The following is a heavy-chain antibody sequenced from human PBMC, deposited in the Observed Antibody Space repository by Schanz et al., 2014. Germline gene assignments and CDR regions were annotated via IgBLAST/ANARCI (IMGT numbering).Heavy chain of an antibody. CDR3: ARSTSMYFLQ. Sequence: EVQLVESGGELVQPGGSLRLSCAASGFTFSSYWMHWVRQVPGKGRVYVSRINGDGSSTLYADSVKGRFTISRDNAKNTLYLQMNSLRAEDTAVYYCARSTSMYFLQWGQGTLVTVSS. D-gene: IGHD2-2*01. CDR1: GFTFSSYW. CDR2: INGDGSST. J-gene: IGHJ1*01. V-gene: IGHV3-74*01.